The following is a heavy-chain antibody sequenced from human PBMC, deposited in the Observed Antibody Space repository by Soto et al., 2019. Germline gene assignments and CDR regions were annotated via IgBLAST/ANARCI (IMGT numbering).Heavy chain of an antibody. Sequence: QLQLQESGSGLVKPSQTLSLTCTVSGGSINSGRYSWTWIRQPPGESLEWIGHIYQTGTTYYNPSLKGRVTMAVDTSKNQFSLKLSSVTAADTAMYYCARGINYYDSSGDSWFDPWGQGTLVTVSS. CDR2: IYQTGTT. V-gene: IGHV4-30-2*01. CDR1: GGSINSGRYS. J-gene: IGHJ5*02. D-gene: IGHD3-22*01. CDR3: ARGINYYDSSGDSWFDP.